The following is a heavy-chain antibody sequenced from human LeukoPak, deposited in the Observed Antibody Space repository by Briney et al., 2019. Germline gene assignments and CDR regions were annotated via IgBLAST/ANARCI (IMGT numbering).Heavy chain of an antibody. J-gene: IGHJ4*02. CDR3: AGGFRPFYDFWSGYQGGFDY. D-gene: IGHD3-3*01. V-gene: IGHV4-34*01. Sequence: PSETLSLTCAVYGGSFSGYYWSWIRQPPGKGREWLGEINHSGSTNYNPSLKSRVTISVDTSKHQFSLKLSSVTAADTAVYYCAGGFRPFYDFWSGYQGGFDYWGQGTLVTVSS. CDR1: GGSFSGYY. CDR2: INHSGST.